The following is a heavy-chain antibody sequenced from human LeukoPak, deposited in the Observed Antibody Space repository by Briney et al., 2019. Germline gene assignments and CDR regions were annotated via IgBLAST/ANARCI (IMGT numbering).Heavy chain of an antibody. J-gene: IGHJ3*02. CDR3: ATVGVVLMVYARPQRLGAFDI. Sequence: SETLSLTCTVSGGSISSSSYYWGWIRQPPGKGLEWIGSIYHSGSTYYNPSLKSRVTISVDTSKNQFSLKLSSVTAADTAVYYCATVGVVLMVYARPQRLGAFDIWGQGTMVTVSS. V-gene: IGHV4-39*07. CDR1: GGSISSSSYY. D-gene: IGHD2-8*01. CDR2: IYHSGST.